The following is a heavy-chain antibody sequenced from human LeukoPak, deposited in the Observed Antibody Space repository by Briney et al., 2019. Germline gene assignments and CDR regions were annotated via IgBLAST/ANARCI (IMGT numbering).Heavy chain of an antibody. Sequence: GRSLRLSCAASGFTFSSYGMHWVRLAPGKGLEWVAVIWYDGSNKYYADSVKGRFTISRDNSKNTLYLQMNSLRAEDTAVYYCARGSGDIVVVPAAMQFDPWGQETLVTVSS. D-gene: IGHD2-2*01. CDR2: IWYDGSNK. V-gene: IGHV3-33*01. J-gene: IGHJ5*02. CDR1: GFTFSSYG. CDR3: ARGSGDIVVVPAAMQFDP.